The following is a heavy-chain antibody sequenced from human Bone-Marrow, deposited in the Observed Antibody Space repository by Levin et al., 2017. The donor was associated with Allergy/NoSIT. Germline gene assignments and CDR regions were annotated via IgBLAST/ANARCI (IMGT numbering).Heavy chain of an antibody. Sequence: KVSCKASGYNLTNYWIGWVRQMPGKGLQWMGIIYPGDSYTRYSPSFQGQVTISVDTSISTAYLQWSSLKASDSAMYYCARRRGRVGYRDAFDFWGQGTVVTVSS. D-gene: IGHD5-24*01. CDR1: GYNLTNYW. CDR3: ARRRGRVGYRDAFDF. J-gene: IGHJ3*01. V-gene: IGHV5-51*01. CDR2: IYPGDSYT.